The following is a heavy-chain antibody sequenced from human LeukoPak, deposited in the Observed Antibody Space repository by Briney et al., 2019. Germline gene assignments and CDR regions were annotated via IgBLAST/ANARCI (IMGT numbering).Heavy chain of an antibody. V-gene: IGHV4-34*01. CDR1: GGSFSGYY. CDR3: ARVYCSGGSCYFDY. CDR2: INHSGST. J-gene: IGHJ4*02. Sequence: SETLSLTCAVYGGSFSGYYWSWIRQPPGKGREWIGEINHSGSTNYNPSLKSRVTISVDTSKNQFSLKLSSVTAADTAVYYCARVYCSGGSCYFDYWGQGTLVTVSS. D-gene: IGHD2-15*01.